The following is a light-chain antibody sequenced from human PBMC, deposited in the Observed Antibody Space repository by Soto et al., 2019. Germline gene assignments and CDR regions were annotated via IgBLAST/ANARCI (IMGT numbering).Light chain of an antibody. CDR2: DAS. V-gene: IGKV3-11*01. CDR3: QQRSNGPPT. CDR1: QSVSSY. Sequence: PGERATLSCRASQSVSSYLAWYQQKPGQAPRLLIYDASNRATGIPARFSGSGSGTDFTLTISSLEPEDFAVYYCQQRSNGPPTFGQGTKVEIK. J-gene: IGKJ1*01.